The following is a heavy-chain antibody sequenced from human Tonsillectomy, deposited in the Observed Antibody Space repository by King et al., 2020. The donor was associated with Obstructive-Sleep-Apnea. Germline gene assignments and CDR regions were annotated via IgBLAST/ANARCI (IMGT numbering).Heavy chain of an antibody. J-gene: IGHJ4*02. D-gene: IGHD3-9*01. CDR2: IYHSGST. V-gene: IGHV4-38-2*02. Sequence: QLQESGPGLVKPSETLSLTCTVSGYSISSGYYWGWIRQPPGKGLEWIGSIYHSGSTYYNPSLKSRVTISVDTSKNQFSLKLSSVTAADTAGYYCARYGYFDWLQKTYFPVYFDYWGQGTLVTVSS. CDR1: GYSISSGYY. CDR3: ARYGYFDWLQKTYFPVYFDY.